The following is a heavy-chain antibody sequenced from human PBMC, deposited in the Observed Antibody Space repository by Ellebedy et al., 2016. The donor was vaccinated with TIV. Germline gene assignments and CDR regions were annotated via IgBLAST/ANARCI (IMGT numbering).Heavy chain of an antibody. CDR2: IKEDGSQT. J-gene: IGHJ4*02. V-gene: IGHV3-7*03. D-gene: IGHD3-9*01. CDR3: ATDRGYFTFDY. Sequence: PSETLSLTCAASGFTFSSYAMAWVRQAPGKGLEWVANIKEDGSQTYYVGSVKGRFTISRDNAKNSLYLQMNSLRADDTAVYYCATDRGYFTFDYWGQGSLITVSS. CDR1: GFTFSSYA.